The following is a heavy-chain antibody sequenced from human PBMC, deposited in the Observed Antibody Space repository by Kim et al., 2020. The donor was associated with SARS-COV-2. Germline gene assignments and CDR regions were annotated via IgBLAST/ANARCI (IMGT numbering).Heavy chain of an antibody. D-gene: IGHD5-18*01. V-gene: IGHV1-69*13. CDR3: ARDRDAAMVKYLVNGMDV. J-gene: IGHJ6*02. CDR1: GGTFSSYA. CDR2: LIPIFGTA. Sequence: SVKVSCKASGGTFSSYALNWVRQAPGQGLEWMGGLIPIFGTANYAQNFQGRVTITADESTSTAYMELSSLRSEDTAVYFCARDRDAAMVKYLVNGMDVWGQGTTVTVSS.